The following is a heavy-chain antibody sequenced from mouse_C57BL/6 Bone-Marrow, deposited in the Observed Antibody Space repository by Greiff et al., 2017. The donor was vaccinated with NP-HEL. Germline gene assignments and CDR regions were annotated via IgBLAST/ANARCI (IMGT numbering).Heavy chain of an antibody. CDR1: GYSITSDY. CDR3: ARCRLDGSYWYFDV. CDR2: ISYSGST. V-gene: IGHV3-8*01. J-gene: IGHJ1*03. Sequence: EVKLVESGPGLAKPSQTLSLTCSVTGYSITSDYWNWIRKFPGNKLEYMGYISYSGSTYYNPSLKSRISITRDTSKNQYYMQLNPVTTEDTATYYCARCRLDGSYWYFDVWGTGTTVTVSS. D-gene: IGHD2-3*01.